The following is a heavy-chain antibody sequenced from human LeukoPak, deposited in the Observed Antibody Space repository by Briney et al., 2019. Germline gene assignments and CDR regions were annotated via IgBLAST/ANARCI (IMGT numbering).Heavy chain of an antibody. J-gene: IGHJ3*02. CDR2: INAGNGNT. CDR1: GYTFTSYA. D-gene: IGHD6-13*01. CDR3: ARAGYSSSWYWRWDAFDI. Sequence: ASVKVSCKASGYTFTSYAMHWVRQAPGQRLEWMGWINAGNGNTKYSQKFQGRVTITRDTSASTAYMELSSLRSEDTAVYYCARAGYSSSWYWRWDAFDIWGQGTMVTVSS. V-gene: IGHV1-3*01.